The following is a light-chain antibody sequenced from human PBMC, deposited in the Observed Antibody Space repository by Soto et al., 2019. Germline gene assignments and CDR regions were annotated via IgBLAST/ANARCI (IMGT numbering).Light chain of an antibody. CDR2: AAS. Sequence: DIQMTQSPSSLSASVGDSVTITCRASQRIGSYVNWYQQKPGKAPKLLIYAASTLQSGVPSRFSGSGSGTDFTLTISSLQPXXXATYYCQQLNSYPLTFGGGTKVDIK. J-gene: IGKJ4*01. V-gene: IGKV1-9*01. CDR3: QQLNSYPLT. CDR1: QRIGSY.